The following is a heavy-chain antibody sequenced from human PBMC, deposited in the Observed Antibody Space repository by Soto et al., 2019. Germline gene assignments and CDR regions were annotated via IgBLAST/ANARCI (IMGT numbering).Heavy chain of an antibody. D-gene: IGHD2-21*01. V-gene: IGHV4-59*06. CDR3: AASCVGCGGFNYYGMDV. J-gene: IGHJ6*02. Sequence: PSETLSLTCTVSGGSISSYYWTWIRQPPGKGLEWIRYIYNSGTTYYNPSLKSRVTISVYTSKNQFSLKLSSVTAADTAVYYCAASCVGCGGFNYYGMDVWGQGTTVTVSS. CDR2: IYNSGTT. CDR1: GGSISSYY.